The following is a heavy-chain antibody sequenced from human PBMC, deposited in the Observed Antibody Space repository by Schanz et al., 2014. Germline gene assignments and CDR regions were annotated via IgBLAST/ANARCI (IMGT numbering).Heavy chain of an antibody. V-gene: IGHV3-74*01. CDR3: ARGASRDYFAMDV. CDR1: GFTFNTSW. Sequence: EVQLVTSGGDLVQPGGSLRLSCAASGFTFNTSWFHWVRQPPGKGLLWVSRVSRDGSETTYVDSVRGRFTISRDTAKNTVFLQVNNLRAEDTAVYYGARGASRDYFAMDVWGQGTTVTVSS. CDR2: VSRDGSET. J-gene: IGHJ6*02.